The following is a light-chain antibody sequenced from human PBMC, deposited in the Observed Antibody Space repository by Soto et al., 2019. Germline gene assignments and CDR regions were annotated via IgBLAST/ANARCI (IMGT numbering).Light chain of an antibody. CDR2: EVS. CDR3: SSYTSSSLYV. J-gene: IGLJ1*01. V-gene: IGLV2-14*01. CDR1: SSVVGGYNY. Sequence: QSALTQPASVSGSPGQSITISCTGTSSVVGGYNYVSWYQQHPGKAPKLMIYEVSNRPSGVSNRFSGSKSGNTASLTISGLQAEDEADYYCSSYTSSSLYVFGNGTKVTVL.